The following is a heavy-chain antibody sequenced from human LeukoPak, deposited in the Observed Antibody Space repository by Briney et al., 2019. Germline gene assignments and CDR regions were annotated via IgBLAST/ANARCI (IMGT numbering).Heavy chain of an antibody. Sequence: GGSLRLSCAASGFTFSSYSMNWVRQAPGKGLEWVSYISSSSSTIYYADSVKGRFTISRDNARNSLYLQMNSLRAEDTAVYYCAHIARYRGNDYWGQGTLVTVSS. CDR1: GFTFSSYS. D-gene: IGHD3-16*02. CDR2: ISSSSSTI. V-gene: IGHV3-48*01. CDR3: AHIARYRGNDY. J-gene: IGHJ4*02.